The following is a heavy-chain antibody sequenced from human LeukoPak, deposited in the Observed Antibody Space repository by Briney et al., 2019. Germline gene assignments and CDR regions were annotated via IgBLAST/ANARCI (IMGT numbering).Heavy chain of an antibody. CDR3: ARGVSYYDSSGYYNEYFQH. CDR1: GGSISSYY. Sequence: SETLSLTCTVTGGSISSYYWSWIRQPPGKGLEWIGYIYYSGSTNYNPSLKSRVTISVDTSKNQFSLKLSSVTAADTAVYYCARGVSYYDSSGYYNEYFQHWGQGTLVTVSS. J-gene: IGHJ1*01. CDR2: IYYSGST. V-gene: IGHV4-59*08. D-gene: IGHD3-22*01.